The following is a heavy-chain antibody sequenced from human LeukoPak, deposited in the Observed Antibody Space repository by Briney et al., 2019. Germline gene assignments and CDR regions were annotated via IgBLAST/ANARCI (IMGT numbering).Heavy chain of an antibody. V-gene: IGHV1-69*01. Sequence: SVKVSCKASGGTFSSYAISWVRQAPGQGLEWMGGIIPIFGTANYAQKFQGRVTITADESTSTAYMELSSLRSEDTAVYYCARDGRGDGDNGAYDAFDIWGQGTMVTVSS. CDR3: ARDGRGDGDNGAYDAFDI. J-gene: IGHJ3*02. CDR1: GGTFSSYA. D-gene: IGHD4-17*01. CDR2: IIPIFGTA.